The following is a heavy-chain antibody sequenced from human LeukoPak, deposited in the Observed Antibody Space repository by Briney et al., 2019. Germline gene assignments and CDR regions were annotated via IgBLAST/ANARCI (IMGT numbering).Heavy chain of an antibody. D-gene: IGHD2-21*02. CDR1: GDSINSYF. V-gene: IGHV4-59*01. J-gene: IGHJ3*01. CDR2: IYSRGTT. CDR3: ARVTRTHDAFDV. Sequence: SETLSLTCTVSGDSINSYFWTWIRQPPGKGLEWLGYIYSRGTTAYNPSLENRLTMSTDTSKNQFSLTLRSVTTADTAVYFCARVTRTHDAFDVWGQPIMVTVSS.